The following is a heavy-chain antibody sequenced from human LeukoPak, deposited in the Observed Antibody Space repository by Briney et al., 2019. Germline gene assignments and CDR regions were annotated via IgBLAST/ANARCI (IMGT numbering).Heavy chain of an antibody. CDR3: ARAFGTYQYYFDY. Sequence: PSETLSLTCTVSGGSISSSTYYWGWIRQPPGKGLEWIGSIYYSGNTYYNPSLKSPVTMSVDASKNQFSLKLSSVTAADTAVYYCARAFGTYQYYFDYWGQGAVVTVSS. J-gene: IGHJ4*02. V-gene: IGHV4-39*07. D-gene: IGHD1-26*01. CDR1: GGSISSSTYY. CDR2: IYYSGNT.